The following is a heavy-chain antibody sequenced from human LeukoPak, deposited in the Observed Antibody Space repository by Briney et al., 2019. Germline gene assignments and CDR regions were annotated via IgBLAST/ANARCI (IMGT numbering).Heavy chain of an antibody. CDR1: GFTFSSYA. D-gene: IGHD6-13*01. Sequence: GRSLRLSCAASGFTFSSYAMHWVRQAPGKGLEWVAVISYDGSNKYYADSVKGRFTISRDNSKNTLYLQMNSLRAEDTAVYYCARLRQQLVGGEFDPWGQGTLVTVSS. CDR3: ARLRQQLVGGEFDP. V-gene: IGHV3-30-3*01. J-gene: IGHJ5*02. CDR2: ISYDGSNK.